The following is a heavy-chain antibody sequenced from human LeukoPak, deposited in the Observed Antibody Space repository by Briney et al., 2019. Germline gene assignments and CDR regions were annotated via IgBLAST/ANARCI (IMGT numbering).Heavy chain of an antibody. CDR2: IIPIFGTA. D-gene: IGHD3-10*01. CDR1: GGTFSSYA. Sequence: SVKVSHKASGGTFSSYAISWVRQAPGQGLEWMGGIIPIFGTANYAQKFQGRVTITTDESTSTAYMELSSLRSEDTAVYYCASNGGIIGYYYYYMDVWGKGTTVTVSS. V-gene: IGHV1-69*05. J-gene: IGHJ6*03. CDR3: ASNGGIIGYYYYYMDV.